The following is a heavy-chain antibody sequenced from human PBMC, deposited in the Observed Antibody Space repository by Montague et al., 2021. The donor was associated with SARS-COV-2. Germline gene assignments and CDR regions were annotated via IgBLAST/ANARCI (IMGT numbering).Heavy chain of an antibody. CDR2: MVYSGRS. J-gene: IGHJ5*02. CDR3: ARHDHTDFGNPNWFDP. D-gene: IGHD5-18*01. CDR1: GDSINSDTAF. V-gene: IGHV4-39*01. Sequence: SETLSLTCTVSGDSINSDTAFWGWVRQSPGKGLEWIGSMVYSGRSFYNGALRSRLTISVDTSKNQFSLELGAVTAADTGLYYCARHDHTDFGNPNWFDPWGQGTLVTVSS.